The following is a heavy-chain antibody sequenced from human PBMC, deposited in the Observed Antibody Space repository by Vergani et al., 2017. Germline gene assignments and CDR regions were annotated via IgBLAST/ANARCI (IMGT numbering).Heavy chain of an antibody. V-gene: IGHV1-2*02. CDR3: ARGSVVVTATDSARSHKEKNFQH. J-gene: IGHJ1*01. CDR2: INPNSGGT. CDR1: GYTFTGYY. Sequence: QVQLVQSGAEVKKPGASVKVSCKASGYTFTGYYMHWVRQAPGQGLEWMGWINPNSGGTNYAQKFQGRVTMTRDTSISTAYMELSRLRSDDTAVYYCARGSVVVTATDSARSHKEKNFQHWGQGTLVTVSS. D-gene: IGHD2-21*02.